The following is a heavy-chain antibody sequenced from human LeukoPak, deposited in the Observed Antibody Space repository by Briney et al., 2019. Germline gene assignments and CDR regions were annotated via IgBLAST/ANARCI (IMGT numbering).Heavy chain of an antibody. CDR2: ISAYNGNT. J-gene: IGHJ4*02. CDR3: ARAMVRGVINPEFDY. V-gene: IGHV1-18*01. D-gene: IGHD3-10*01. Sequence: ASVKVSCKASGYTFTSYGISWVRQAPGQGLEWMGWISAYNGNTNYAQKLQGRVTMTTDTSTSTAYMELRSLRSDDTAVDYCARAMVRGVINPEFDYWGQGTPVNVSS. CDR1: GYTFTSYG.